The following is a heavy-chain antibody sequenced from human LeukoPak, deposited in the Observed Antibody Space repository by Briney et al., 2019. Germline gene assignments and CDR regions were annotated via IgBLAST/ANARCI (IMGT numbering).Heavy chain of an antibody. CDR3: ARDGYGDYGFDY. Sequence: PGGSLRLSCAASGFTFSTYAMHWVRQAPGKGLEWVAVISYDGSSKYYEDSVKGRFTISRDNSKNTLYLQMNSLRAEDTAVYYCARDGYGDYGFDYWGQGTLVTVSS. V-gene: IGHV3-30*04. CDR1: GFTFSTYA. CDR2: ISYDGSSK. J-gene: IGHJ4*02. D-gene: IGHD4-17*01.